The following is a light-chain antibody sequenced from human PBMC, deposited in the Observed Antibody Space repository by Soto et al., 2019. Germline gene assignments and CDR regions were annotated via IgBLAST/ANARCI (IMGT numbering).Light chain of an antibody. CDR2: AAS. CDR1: QGISSY. CDR3: QQLNSSPRT. V-gene: IGKV1-9*01. Sequence: IQLTQSPSSLSASIGDRVTITCRAGQGISSYLAWYQQKPGKAPKLLIYAASTLQRGVPSRFSGSGSGTDFTLTSSSLQPEDSATYYCQQLNSSPRTFGQGTKLEIK. J-gene: IGKJ2*01.